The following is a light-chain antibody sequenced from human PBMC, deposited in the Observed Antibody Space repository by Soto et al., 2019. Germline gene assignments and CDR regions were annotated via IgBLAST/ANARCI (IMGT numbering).Light chain of an antibody. J-gene: IGKJ4*01. CDR2: AAS. CDR1: QAIGVY. CDR3: QKYNSAPLT. V-gene: IGKV1-27*01. Sequence: DIQVTQSPSSLSASLGDRVTITRRANQAIGVYLAWCQQQPGKVLKLLIYAASALQSGGPSRFSGSGSGTDFTLTISSLQPEDIATYYCQKYNSAPLTFGGGTKVEI.